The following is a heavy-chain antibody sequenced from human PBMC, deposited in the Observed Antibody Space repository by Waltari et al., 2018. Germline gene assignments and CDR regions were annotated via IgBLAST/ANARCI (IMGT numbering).Heavy chain of an antibody. D-gene: IGHD2-2*01. V-gene: IGHV1-69*08. CDR3: ARGEYRQYFDY. Sequence: QVQLVPSGAEVKKPGSSVKVSCKASGGTFSSHAISWVGQAPGQGLEWMGRSIPIFGTANYAQKFQGRVTITADKSTSTAYMELSSLRSEDTAVYYCARGEYRQYFDYWGQGTLVTVSS. J-gene: IGHJ4*02. CDR2: SIPIFGTA. CDR1: GGTFSSHA.